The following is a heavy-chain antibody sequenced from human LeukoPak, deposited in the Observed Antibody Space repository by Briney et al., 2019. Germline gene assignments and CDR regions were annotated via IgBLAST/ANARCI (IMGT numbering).Heavy chain of an antibody. J-gene: IGHJ5*02. CDR1: GGSISSYY. Sequence: SETLPLTCTVSGGSISSYYWSWIRQPPGKGLEWIGYIYYSGSTNYNPSLKSRVTISVDTSKNQFSLKLSSVTAADTAVYYCARLVGCSGGSCDPGYNWFDPWGQGTLVTVSS. CDR3: ARLVGCSGGSCDPGYNWFDP. CDR2: IYYSGST. V-gene: IGHV4-59*08. D-gene: IGHD2-15*01.